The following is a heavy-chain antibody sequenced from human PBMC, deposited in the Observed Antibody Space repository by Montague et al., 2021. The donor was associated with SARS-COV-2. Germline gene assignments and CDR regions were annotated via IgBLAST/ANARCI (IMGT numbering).Heavy chain of an antibody. CDR1: GASVTSES. CDR2: IYDTGII. J-gene: IGHJ3*01. D-gene: IGHD2-21*01. V-gene: IGHV4-59*02. CDR3: AREREGSDIFDL. Sequence: SETLSLTCSVSGASVTSESWGWIRQTPGKGLEWIAYIYDTGIIDYHPSLRSGTTIAVDTSKNQLSLKLTSVSAADTAVYFCAREREGSDIFDLWGQGTMVTVSS.